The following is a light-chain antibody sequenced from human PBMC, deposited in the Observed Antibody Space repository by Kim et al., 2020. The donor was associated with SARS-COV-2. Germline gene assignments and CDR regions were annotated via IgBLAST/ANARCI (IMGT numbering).Light chain of an antibody. Sequence: DIVMTQSPLSLPVTPGEPASISCRSSQSLLHSNGYNYLDWYLQKPGQSPQLLIYLGSNRASGVPDRFSGSGSGTDFTLKISRVEAEDVGVYYCMQAPQPPDTFGQGTKLEI. V-gene: IGKV2-28*01. J-gene: IGKJ2*01. CDR3: MQAPQPPDT. CDR1: QSLLHSNGYNY. CDR2: LGS.